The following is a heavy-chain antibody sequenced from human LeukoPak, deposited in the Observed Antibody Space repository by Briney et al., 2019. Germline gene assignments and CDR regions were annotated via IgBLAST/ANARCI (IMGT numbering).Heavy chain of an antibody. Sequence: SETLSLTCTVSGGSISSYYWSWIRQPPGKGLEWIGYIYYSGSTNYNPSLKSRVTISVDTSKNQFSLKLSSVTAADTAVYHCASGRITIFGVVDYWGQGTLVTVSS. CDR2: IYYSGST. CDR3: ASGRITIFGVVDY. J-gene: IGHJ4*02. V-gene: IGHV4-59*01. D-gene: IGHD3-3*01. CDR1: GGSISSYY.